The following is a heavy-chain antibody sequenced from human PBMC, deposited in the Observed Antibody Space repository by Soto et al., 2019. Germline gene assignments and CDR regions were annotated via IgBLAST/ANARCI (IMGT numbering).Heavy chain of an antibody. CDR3: VKARFGQYHLFDY. V-gene: IGHV3-30-3*02. Sequence: GGALTLSCAASGFSISNFYMSWVRQAPGKGLEWVAFIYNDGVNDYYADSVKGRYTSSRDNAKSILYVQMNSLRGEDSVVYYCVKARFGQYHLFDYWGQGTQVNV. CDR2: IYNDGVND. CDR1: GFSISNFY. J-gene: IGHJ4*01. D-gene: IGHD3-16*01.